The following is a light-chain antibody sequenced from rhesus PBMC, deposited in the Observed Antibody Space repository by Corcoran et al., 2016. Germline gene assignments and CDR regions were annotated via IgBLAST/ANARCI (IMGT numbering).Light chain of an antibody. CDR1: QNINNW. CDR3: QQHDNPPLT. CDR2: RAS. Sequence: DIQMTQSPSSLSASVGDRVTITCRASQNINNWMAWYQQQPGKSPKLLIFRASKLEKGVPSRFRGTGSGTDFSLTISRLQAADFATYYCQQHDNPPLTFGGGTKVEI. V-gene: IGKV1-69*01. J-gene: IGKJ4*01.